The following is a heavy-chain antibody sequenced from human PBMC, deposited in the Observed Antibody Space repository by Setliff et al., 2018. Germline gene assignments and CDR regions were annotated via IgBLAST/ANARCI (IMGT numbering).Heavy chain of an antibody. CDR1: GFTFNNFA. Sequence: GGSLRLSCAASGFTFNNFAMHWVRQAPGKGLEWVAVIWYDGSNKYYADSVKGRFTISRDNSKNTLYLQMNSLRAEDTAVYYCARDGGEYWGQGTLVTVSS. J-gene: IGHJ4*02. CDR2: IWYDGSNK. CDR3: ARDGGEY. V-gene: IGHV3-30*19. D-gene: IGHD3-16*01.